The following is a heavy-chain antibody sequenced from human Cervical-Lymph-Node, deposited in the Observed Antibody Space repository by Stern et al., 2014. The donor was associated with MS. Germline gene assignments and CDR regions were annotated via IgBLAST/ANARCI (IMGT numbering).Heavy chain of an antibody. CDR1: GYTFSRYY. Sequence: QVPLVQSGPEVKKPGASVKVSCEASGYTFSRYYMHWVRQAPGQGLEWMGMINPSDGSTNYAQKFQGRVTMTRDTSTSTVYMELNSLRSDDTAVYYCARDAHGDSFDYWGQGTLVTVSS. V-gene: IGHV1-46*01. CDR3: ARDAHGDSFDY. J-gene: IGHJ4*02. D-gene: IGHD4-17*01. CDR2: INPSDGST.